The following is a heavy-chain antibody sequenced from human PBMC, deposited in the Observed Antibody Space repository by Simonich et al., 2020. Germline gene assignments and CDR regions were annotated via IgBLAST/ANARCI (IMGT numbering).Heavy chain of an antibody. CDR2: MNPNSGKT. CDR3: ARGRGGMSRGYVDY. J-gene: IGHJ4*02. D-gene: IGHD2-15*01. CDR1: GYTFTSYD. Sequence: QVQLVQSGAELKKPGASVKVSCKASGYTFTSYDINWVRQATGQGLGWMGWMNPNSGKTGYAKKVQGRVTITRNTSISTAYMELSSLRSEDTAVYYCARGRGGMSRGYVDYWGQGTLVTVSS. V-gene: IGHV1-8*03.